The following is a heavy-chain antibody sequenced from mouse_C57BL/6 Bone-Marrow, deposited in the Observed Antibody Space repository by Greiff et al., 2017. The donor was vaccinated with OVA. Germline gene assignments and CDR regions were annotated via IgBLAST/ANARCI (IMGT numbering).Heavy chain of an antibody. V-gene: IGHV5-12*01. CDR1: GFTFSDYY. CDR3: ARHPTY. CDR2: ISNGGGST. Sequence: EVKVEESGGGLVQPGGSLKLSCAASGFTFSDYYMYWVRQTPEKRLEWVAYISNGGGSTYYPDTVKGRFTISRDNAKNTLYLQMSRLKSEDTAMYYCARHPTYWGQGTLVTVSA. J-gene: IGHJ3*01.